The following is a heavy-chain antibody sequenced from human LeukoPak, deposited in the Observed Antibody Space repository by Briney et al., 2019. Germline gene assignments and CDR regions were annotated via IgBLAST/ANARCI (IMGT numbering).Heavy chain of an antibody. Sequence: KPSETLSLTCTVSGVSISSSNSYWGWIRQPPGKGLEWIGSIYYSGNTYYNASLKSQVSIFIDTSKNQFSLKLTSVTAADTAVYYCARQTGSGLFILPGGQGTLVTVSS. J-gene: IGHJ4*02. CDR3: ARQTGSGLFILP. CDR1: GVSISSSNSY. CDR2: IYYSGNT. D-gene: IGHD3/OR15-3a*01. V-gene: IGHV4-39*01.